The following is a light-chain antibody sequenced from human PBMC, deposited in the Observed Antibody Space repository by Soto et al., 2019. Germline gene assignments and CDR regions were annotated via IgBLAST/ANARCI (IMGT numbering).Light chain of an antibody. CDR2: AAS. CDR3: QQSYSTRYT. J-gene: IGKJ2*01. V-gene: IGKV1-39*01. CDR1: QSISSN. Sequence: DIQMTQSPSSLSASVGDRVTITCRASQSISSNLNWYQQKPGKAPKLLIYAASSLQRGVPSRFSGSGSGTDFALTISSMQPEDFATYYCQQSYSTRYTFGQGTKLEIK.